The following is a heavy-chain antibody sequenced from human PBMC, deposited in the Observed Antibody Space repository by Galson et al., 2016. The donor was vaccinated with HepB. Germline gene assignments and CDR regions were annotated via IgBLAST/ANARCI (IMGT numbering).Heavy chain of an antibody. D-gene: IGHD3-16*02. CDR1: GASVSTTFYY. CDR2: ISYWGRT. V-gene: IGHV4-39*07. CDR3: ARSNVRPYDYVWGTYRYTKGDFDF. Sequence: SETLSLTCTVSGASVSTTFYYWGWIRQPPGKGLEWIGEISYWGRTDYNPSLKSRLTISIDTSKNQFSLKLSSLTAADTAVYYCARSNVRPYDYVWGTYRYTKGDFDFWGQGTLVTVSS. J-gene: IGHJ4*02.